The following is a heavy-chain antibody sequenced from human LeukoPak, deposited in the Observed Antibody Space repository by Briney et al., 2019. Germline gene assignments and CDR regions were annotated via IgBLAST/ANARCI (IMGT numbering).Heavy chain of an antibody. Sequence: PSETLSLTCAVYGGSFSGYYWSWIRQPPGKGLEWIGSIYYSGSTYYNPSLKSRVTISVDTSKNQFSLKLSSVTAADTAVYYCASGKYSSSWYGSPHFDYWGQGTLVTVSS. D-gene: IGHD6-13*01. CDR3: ASGKYSSSWYGSPHFDY. J-gene: IGHJ4*02. CDR1: GGSFSGYY. V-gene: IGHV4-34*01. CDR2: IYYSGST.